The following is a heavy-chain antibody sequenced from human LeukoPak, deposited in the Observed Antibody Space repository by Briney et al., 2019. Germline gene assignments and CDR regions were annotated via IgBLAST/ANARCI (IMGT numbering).Heavy chain of an antibody. D-gene: IGHD2-15*01. CDR2: IYPTGGTTT. J-gene: IGHJ4*02. CDR1: GYTFTSYY. CDR3: ARDLGTCNGGSCYSAPDY. Sequence: ASVKVSCKASGYTFTSYYIHWVRQAPGQGLEWMGIIYPTGGTTTKYEQKFQGRVTMTRDTSTSTVYMELTSLRSDDTAVFYCARDLGTCNGGSCYSAPDYWGQGTLVTVSS. V-gene: IGHV1-46*01.